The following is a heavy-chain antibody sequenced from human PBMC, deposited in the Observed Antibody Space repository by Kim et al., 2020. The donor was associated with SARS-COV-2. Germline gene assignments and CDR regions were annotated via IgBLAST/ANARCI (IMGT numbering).Heavy chain of an antibody. CDR2: ISSSGSTI. V-gene: IGHV3-11*04. D-gene: IGHD2-15*01. J-gene: IGHJ5*02. CDR1: GFTFSDYY. CDR3: ARDALYCSGGSCPGVP. Sequence: GGSLRLSCAASGFTFSDYYMSWIRQAPGKGLEWVSYISSSGSTIYYADSVKGRFTISRDNAKNSLYLQMNSLRAEDTAVYYCARDALYCSGGSCPGVPWGQGTLVTVSS.